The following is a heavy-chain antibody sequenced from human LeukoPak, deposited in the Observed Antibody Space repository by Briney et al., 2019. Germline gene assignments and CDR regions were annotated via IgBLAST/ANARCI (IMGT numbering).Heavy chain of an antibody. J-gene: IGHJ4*02. CDR3: ARGPDRIAVAGPDY. CDR1: GYTFTGYY. D-gene: IGHD6-19*01. V-gene: IGHV1-2*02. Sequence: ASVKVSCKASGYTFTGYYMHWVRQAPGQGLEWMGWINPNSGGTNYAQKFQGRVTMTRDTSISTAYMELRSLRSDDTAVYYCARGPDRIAVAGPDYWGQGTLVTVSS. CDR2: INPNSGGT.